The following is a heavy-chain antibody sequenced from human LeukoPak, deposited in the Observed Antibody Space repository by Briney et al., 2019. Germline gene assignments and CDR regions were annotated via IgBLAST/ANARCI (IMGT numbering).Heavy chain of an antibody. J-gene: IGHJ4*02. D-gene: IGHD1-26*01. CDR1: GFTFSSYA. CDR2: IYSGGST. Sequence: GGSLRLSCAASGFTFSSYAMSWVRQAPGKGLEWVSVIYSGGSTYYADSVKGRFTISRDNSKNTLYLQMNSLRAEDTAVYYCARSIVGATSLPYYFDSWGQGTLVAVSS. CDR3: ARSIVGATSLPYYFDS. V-gene: IGHV3-53*01.